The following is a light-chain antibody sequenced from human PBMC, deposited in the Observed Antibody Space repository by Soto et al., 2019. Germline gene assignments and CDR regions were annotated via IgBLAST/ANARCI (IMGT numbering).Light chain of an antibody. CDR2: DAS. V-gene: IGKV1-5*01. Sequence: DIRVTQSPPTLSASVGDRVTITCRASQTITTWMAWYQQKPGKAPKLLVYDASTLQSGVATRFSGSGSGTEFTLIISGLQPEDSATYCCQQYTNTNNPWMFGQGTKVEI. CDR3: QQYTNTNNPWM. J-gene: IGKJ1*01. CDR1: QTITTW.